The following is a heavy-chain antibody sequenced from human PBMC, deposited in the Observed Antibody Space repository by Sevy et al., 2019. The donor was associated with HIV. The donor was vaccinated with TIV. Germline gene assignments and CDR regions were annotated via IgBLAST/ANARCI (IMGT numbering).Heavy chain of an antibody. CDR2: ISYDGGVK. J-gene: IGHJ6*02. CDR1: GFTFSIYA. CDR3: ARDLPSAVINPFYYYGLDV. D-gene: IGHD3-22*01. V-gene: IGHV3-30*04. Sequence: GGSLRLSCAASGFTFSIYAMHWVRQAPDKGLEWVAVISYDGGVKYFADSVKGRVTISRDNSKNTLYLQMNSLRPEDMAVDYCARDLPSAVINPFYYYGLDVWGQGTTVTVSS.